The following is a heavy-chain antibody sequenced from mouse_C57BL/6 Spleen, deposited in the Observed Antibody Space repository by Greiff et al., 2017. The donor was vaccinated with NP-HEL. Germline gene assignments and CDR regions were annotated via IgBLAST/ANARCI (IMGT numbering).Heavy chain of an antibody. D-gene: IGHD1-1*01. CDR1: GFNIKDDY. CDR3: TTHYYGSMDY. J-gene: IGHJ4*01. CDR2: IDPENGDT. Sequence: VHVKQSGAELVRPGASVKLSCTASGFNIKDDYMHWVKQRPEQGLEWIGWIDPENGDTEYASKFQGKATITADTSSNTAYLQLSSLTSEDTAVYYCTTHYYGSMDYWGQGTSVTVSS. V-gene: IGHV14-4*01.